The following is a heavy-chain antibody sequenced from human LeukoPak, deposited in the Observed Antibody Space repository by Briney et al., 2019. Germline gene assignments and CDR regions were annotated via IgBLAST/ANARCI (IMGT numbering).Heavy chain of an antibody. V-gene: IGHV4-59*01. D-gene: IGHD3-10*01. J-gene: IGHJ4*02. CDR3: ARVLRPMASQYYFDY. CDR2: IYYSGTT. CDR1: GASINTYY. Sequence: PETLSLTCTDPGASINTYYWSWIRQPLGKGLEWIGYIYYSGTTSYNPSLSARVTISIDTSKNQFSLKLSSVTAADTAVYYCARVLRPMASQYYFDYWGQGTLVTVSS.